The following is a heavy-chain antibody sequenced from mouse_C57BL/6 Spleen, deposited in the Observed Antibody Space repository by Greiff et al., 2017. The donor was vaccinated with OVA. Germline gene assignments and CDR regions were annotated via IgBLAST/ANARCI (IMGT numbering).Heavy chain of an antibody. D-gene: IGHD2-3*01. V-gene: IGHV1-81*01. J-gene: IGHJ1*03. Sequence: VQLQQSGAELARPGASVKLSCKASGYTFTSYGISWVKQRTGQGLEWIGEIYPRSGNTYYNEKFKGKATLTADKSSSTAYMELRSLTSEDSAVYFCARGNDGNWYFDVWGTGTTVTVSS. CDR3: ARGNDGNWYFDV. CDR1: GYTFTSYG. CDR2: IYPRSGNT.